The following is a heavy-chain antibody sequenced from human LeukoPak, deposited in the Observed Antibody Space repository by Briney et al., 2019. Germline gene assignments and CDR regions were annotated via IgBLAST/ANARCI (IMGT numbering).Heavy chain of an antibody. J-gene: IGHJ4*02. CDR3: ARDDYDSSGRAY. CDR1: GFTFSSHS. D-gene: IGHD3-22*01. CDR2: ISSSSNTI. V-gene: IGHV3-48*04. Sequence: GGSLRLSCAASGFTFSSHSMNWVRQAPGKGLEWISYISSSSNTIFYADSVKGRFTISRDNAKNSLYLQMNSLRAEDTAVYYCARDDYDSSGRAYWGQGTLVTVSS.